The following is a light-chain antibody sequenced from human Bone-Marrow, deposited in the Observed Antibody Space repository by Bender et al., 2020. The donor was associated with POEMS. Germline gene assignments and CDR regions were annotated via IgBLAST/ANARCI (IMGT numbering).Light chain of an antibody. CDR2: EVT. CDR1: SSDIGSYTL. CDR3: ASYTSNNNWV. V-gene: IGLV2-14*02. J-gene: IGLJ3*02. Sequence: QSALTQPASVSGSPGQSITISCTGTSSDIGSYTLVSWYQQYPGKAPKLMIYEVTERPSGVSNRFSGSKSGNTASLTISGLHTEDESDYYCASYTSNNNWVFGGGTKVAVL.